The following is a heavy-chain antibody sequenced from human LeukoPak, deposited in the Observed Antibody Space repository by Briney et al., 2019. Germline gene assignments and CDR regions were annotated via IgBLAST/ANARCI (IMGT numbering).Heavy chain of an antibody. V-gene: IGHV3-66*01. CDR1: GFTVRSNY. Sequence: PGGSPRLSCAASGFTVRSNYMSWVRQAPGKGLGWVSIMYSGCSTYYSYSVKVRFTISRDSSKNTLYLQMNSLRAEDTAVYYCARDRRASDWNDRWFDPWGQGTLVTVSS. J-gene: IGHJ5*02. D-gene: IGHD1-1*01. CDR2: MYSGCST. CDR3: ARDRRASDWNDRWFDP.